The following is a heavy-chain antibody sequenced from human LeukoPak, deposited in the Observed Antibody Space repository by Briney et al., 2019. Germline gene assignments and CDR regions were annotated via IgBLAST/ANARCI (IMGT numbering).Heavy chain of an antibody. V-gene: IGHV4-30-4*01. CDR1: GGSISSGDYY. CDR2: IYYSGST. Sequence: PSETLSLTCTVSGGSISSGDYYWSWIRQPPGKGLEWIGYIYYSGSTYYNPSLKSRVTISVDTSKNQFSLKLSAVTADDTARYYGARLYYYDRCGYWIDYWGQGTLVTVSS. CDR3: ARLYYYDRCGYWIDY. D-gene: IGHD3-22*01. J-gene: IGHJ4*02.